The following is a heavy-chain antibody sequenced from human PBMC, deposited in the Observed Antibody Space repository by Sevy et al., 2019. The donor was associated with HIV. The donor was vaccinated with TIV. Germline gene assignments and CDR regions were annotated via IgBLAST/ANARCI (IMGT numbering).Heavy chain of an antibody. CDR3: AREKTYYGFWSGYYSEYFQH. CDR2: IKQDGSEK. D-gene: IGHD3-3*01. V-gene: IGHV3-7*01. J-gene: IGHJ1*01. Sequence: EGSLRLSCAASGFTFSSYWMSWVRQAPGKGLEWVANIKQDGSEKYYVDSVKGRFTISRDNAKNSRYLQMNSLRAEDTAVYYCAREKTYYGFWSGYYSEYFQHWGQGTLVTVSS. CDR1: GFTFSSYW.